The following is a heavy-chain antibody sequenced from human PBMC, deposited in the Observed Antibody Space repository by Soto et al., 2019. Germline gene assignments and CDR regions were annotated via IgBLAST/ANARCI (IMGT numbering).Heavy chain of an antibody. Sequence: EVQLVESAGGLVQPGGSLRLSCGASGFNVSRHYMSWVRQAPGKGLEWVAVVFTGGNTYYADSVKGRFTISRDNSQNTVFLQLNSLRAEDTGVYYRARAKSGDHYFDYWGQGSRITGSS. CDR1: GFNVSRHY. V-gene: IGHV3-66*01. J-gene: IGHJ4*02. CDR3: ARAKSGDHYFDY. CDR2: VFTGGNT. D-gene: IGHD7-27*01.